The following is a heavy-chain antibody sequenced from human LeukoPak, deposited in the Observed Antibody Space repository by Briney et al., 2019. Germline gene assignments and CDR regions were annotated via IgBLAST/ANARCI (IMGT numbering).Heavy chain of an antibody. Sequence: SETLSLTCAVYGGSFSGYYWSWIRQPPGKGLEWIGEINHSGSTNYNPSLKSRVTISVDTSKNQFSLKLSSVTAADTAVYYCARGRRQHRGKRQPNFDYWGQGTLVTVSS. D-gene: IGHD4-23*01. CDR2: INHSGST. V-gene: IGHV4-34*01. CDR3: ARGRRQHRGKRQPNFDY. CDR1: GGSFSGYY. J-gene: IGHJ4*02.